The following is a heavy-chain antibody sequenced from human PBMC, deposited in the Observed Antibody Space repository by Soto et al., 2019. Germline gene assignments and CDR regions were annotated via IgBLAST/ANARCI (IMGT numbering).Heavy chain of an antibody. CDR3: AKDSGSSWSEYFRY. D-gene: IGHD6-13*01. CDR2: IGWNSDKI. CDR1: GFTFENHA. V-gene: IGHV3-9*01. Sequence: PGGSLRLSCAASGFTFENHAMHWVRQVPGKGLEWVAGIGWNSDKIGYADSVKGRFTISRDNAKNSVYLQLNSLRAEDTALYFCAKDSGSSWSEYFRYWGKGTLVTVSS. J-gene: IGHJ1*01.